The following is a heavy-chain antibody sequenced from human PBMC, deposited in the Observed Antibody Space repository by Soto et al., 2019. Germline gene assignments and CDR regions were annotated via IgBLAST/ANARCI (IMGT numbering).Heavy chain of an antibody. CDR1: GDSVSRYY. Sequence: SETLSLTCTVSGDSVSRYYWNWIRQPPEKGLEWIGYIYNSGSTNYNPSLKSRVTISVDTSKNQFSLTLTSVTAADTAVYYCARAPTYSYGSGTPYYFYAMDVWGQGTTVTVSS. CDR3: ARAPTYSYGSGTPYYFYAMDV. V-gene: IGHV4-59*02. D-gene: IGHD3-10*01. J-gene: IGHJ6*02. CDR2: IYNSGST.